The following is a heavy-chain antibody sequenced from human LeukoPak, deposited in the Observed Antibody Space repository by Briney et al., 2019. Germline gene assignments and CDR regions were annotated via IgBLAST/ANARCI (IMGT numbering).Heavy chain of an antibody. CDR2: IYYSGNT. Sequence: KPSETLSLTCAVYGGSFSGYYWSWIRQPPGKGLEWIGSIYYSGNTYYNASLKSQVSISIDTSKNQFSLRLTSVTAADTAVYYCARQTGSGLFILPGGQGTLVIVSS. D-gene: IGHD3/OR15-3a*01. V-gene: IGHV4-34*01. J-gene: IGHJ4*02. CDR1: GGSFSGYY. CDR3: ARQTGSGLFILP.